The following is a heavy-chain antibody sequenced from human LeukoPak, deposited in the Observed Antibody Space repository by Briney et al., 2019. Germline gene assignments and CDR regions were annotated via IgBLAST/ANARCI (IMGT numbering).Heavy chain of an antibody. CDR1: GFTFSNYW. V-gene: IGHV3-7*05. Sequence: PGGSLRLSCVASGFTFSNYWMTWVRQAPGKGLEWVANIKPDGSEKHFVDSVRGRFTISRDNAKGSLYLQMNSLRAEDTAVYFCAKDYNSSWFSDYGGEGSLVTVSS. CDR3: AKDYNSSWFSDY. J-gene: IGHJ4*02. CDR2: IKPDGSEK. D-gene: IGHD6-13*01.